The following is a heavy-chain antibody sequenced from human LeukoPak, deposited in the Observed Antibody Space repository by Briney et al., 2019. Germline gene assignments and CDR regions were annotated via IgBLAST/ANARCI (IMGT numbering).Heavy chain of an antibody. Sequence: GGSLRLSCAASGFTFSSYAMHWVRQASGKGLEWVGRIRSKANSYATVYAASVKGRFTISRDDSKNTVYLQMNSLKTEDTAVYYCTSPITIFGVVAKNYWGQGTLVTVSP. D-gene: IGHD3-3*01. CDR3: TSPITIFGVVAKNY. CDR2: IRSKANSYAT. J-gene: IGHJ4*02. V-gene: IGHV3-73*01. CDR1: GFTFSSYA.